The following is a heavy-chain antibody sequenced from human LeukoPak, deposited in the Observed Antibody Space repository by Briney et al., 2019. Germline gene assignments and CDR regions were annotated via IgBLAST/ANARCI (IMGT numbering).Heavy chain of an antibody. CDR2: IYHSGST. CDR3: ARIRYFDWSLDY. D-gene: IGHD3-9*01. J-gene: IGHJ4*02. V-gene: IGHV4-38-2*02. CDR1: GYSISSGYY. Sequence: TSETLSLTCTVSGYSISSGYYWGWIRQPPGKGLEWIGSIYHSGSTYYNPSLKSRVTISVDTSKNQFSLKLSSVTAADTAVYYCARIRYFDWSLDYWGQGTLVTVSS.